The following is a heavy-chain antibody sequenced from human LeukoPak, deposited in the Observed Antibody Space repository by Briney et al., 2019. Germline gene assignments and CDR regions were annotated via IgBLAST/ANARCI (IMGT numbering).Heavy chain of an antibody. CDR3: AGGGSYYSDY. J-gene: IGHJ4*02. CDR1: GVTLSNNN. D-gene: IGHD2-15*01. V-gene: IGHV3-53*04. CDR2: IYSGGST. Sequence: SGGALRLSCAASGVTLSNNNMRWGRLAPGEGVEWVSVIYSGGSTYYADSVKGRFTISRHSSKNTLYLQMNSLRPEDTAVYYCAGGGSYYSDYWGQGTLVTVSS.